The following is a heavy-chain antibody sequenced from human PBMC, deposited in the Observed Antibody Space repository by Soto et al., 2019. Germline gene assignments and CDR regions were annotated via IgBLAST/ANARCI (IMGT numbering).Heavy chain of an antibody. CDR2: IYWKNDR. J-gene: IGHJ5*02. D-gene: IGHD3-10*01. CDR1: GFSLTTGGVG. CDR3: AHRVNYNSYWDVGWFDP. Sequence: QITLKESGPTLLEPTQTLTLTCSFSGFSLTTGGVGVGWLRQAPGKALECLGIIYWKNDRRYNPSLKSRLSITKDTSKNQVVLTMTYMEPEDTAIYFCAHRVNYNSYWDVGWFDPWGQGTLVTVS. V-gene: IGHV2-5*01.